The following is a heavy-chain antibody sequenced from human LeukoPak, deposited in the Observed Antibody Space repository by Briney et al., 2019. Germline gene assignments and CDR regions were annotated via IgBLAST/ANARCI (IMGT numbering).Heavy chain of an antibody. CDR1: GFTFSSYA. CDR2: ISYDGSNK. CDR3: ATSAYSSSSGAFDI. Sequence: GGSLRLSCAASGFTFSSYAMHWVRQAPGKGLEWVAVISYDGSNKYYADSVKGRFTISRDNSKNTLYLQMNSLRAEDTAVYYCATSAYSSSSGAFDIWGQGTMVTVSS. V-gene: IGHV3-30-3*01. D-gene: IGHD6-6*01. J-gene: IGHJ3*02.